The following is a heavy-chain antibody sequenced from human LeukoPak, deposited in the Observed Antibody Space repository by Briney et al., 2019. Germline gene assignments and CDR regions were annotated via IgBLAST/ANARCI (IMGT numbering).Heavy chain of an antibody. Sequence: GRSLRLSCAAPGFTFSSRGMHWVRRAPGKGLEWVAGISYDGSKKYYVDSVMGRFTISRDNSKNTLYLQMNSLRPDDTAMYYCARDNNGDFWGQGTLVTVSS. V-gene: IGHV3-30*03. D-gene: IGHD2-8*01. CDR2: ISYDGSKK. J-gene: IGHJ4*02. CDR1: GFTFSSRG. CDR3: ARDNNGDF.